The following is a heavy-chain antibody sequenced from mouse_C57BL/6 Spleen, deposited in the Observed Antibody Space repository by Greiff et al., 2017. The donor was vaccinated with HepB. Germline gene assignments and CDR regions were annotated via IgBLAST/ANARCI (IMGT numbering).Heavy chain of an antibody. CDR1: GFSLTSYG. Sequence: QVQLKESGPGLVQPSQSLSITCTVSGFSLTSYGVHWVRQSPGKGLEWLGVIWSGGSTDYNAAFISRLSISKDNSKSQVFFKMNSLQADDTAIYYCARGPYSNYVAWFAYWGQGTLVTVSA. V-gene: IGHV2-2*01. D-gene: IGHD2-5*01. CDR2: IWSGGST. CDR3: ARGPYSNYVAWFAY. J-gene: IGHJ3*01.